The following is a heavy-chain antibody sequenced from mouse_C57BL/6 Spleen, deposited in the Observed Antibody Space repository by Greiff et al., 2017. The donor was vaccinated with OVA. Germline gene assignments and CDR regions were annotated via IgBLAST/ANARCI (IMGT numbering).Heavy chain of an antibody. CDR2: IYPGDGDT. CDR1: GYAFSSSW. V-gene: IGHV1-82*01. D-gene: IGHD1-1*01. CDR3: ANYYDY. Sequence: QVQLQQSGPELVKPGASVKVSCKASGYAFSSSWMNWVKQRPGKGLEWIGRIYPGDGDTNYNGKFKGKATLTADKSSSTAYMQLSSLTSEDSAVYFCANYYDYWGQGTTLTVSS. J-gene: IGHJ2*01.